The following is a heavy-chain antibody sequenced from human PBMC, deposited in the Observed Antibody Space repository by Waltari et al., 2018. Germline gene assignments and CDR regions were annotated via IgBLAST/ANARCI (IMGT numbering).Heavy chain of an antibody. V-gene: IGHV3-33*01. CDR3: ARWGVRGEFDY. D-gene: IGHD3-10*01. J-gene: IGHJ4*02. CDR1: GFTFSSYG. Sequence: QVQLVESGGGVVQPGRSLRLSCAASGFTFSSYGMHWVRQAPGKGLGWVAVIWYDGSNKYYADSVKGRFTISRDNSKNTLYLQMNSLRAEDTAVYYCARWGVRGEFDYWGQGTLVTVSS. CDR2: IWYDGSNK.